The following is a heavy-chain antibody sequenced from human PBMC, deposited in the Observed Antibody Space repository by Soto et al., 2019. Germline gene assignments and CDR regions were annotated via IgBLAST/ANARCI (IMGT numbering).Heavy chain of an antibody. J-gene: IGHJ4*02. Sequence: ASVKVSCKASGYTFTSYDINWVRQATGQGLEWMGWMNPNSGNTGCAQKFQGRVTMTRNTSISTAYMELSSLRSEDTAVYYCARGRAWTTAPSWYYYDSSGYQRLDYWGQGTLVTVS. CDR2: MNPNSGNT. D-gene: IGHD3-22*01. V-gene: IGHV1-8*01. CDR1: GYTFTSYD. CDR3: ARGRAWTTAPSWYYYDSSGYQRLDY.